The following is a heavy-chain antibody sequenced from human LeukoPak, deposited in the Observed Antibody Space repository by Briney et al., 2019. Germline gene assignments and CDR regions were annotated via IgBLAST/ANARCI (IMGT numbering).Heavy chain of an antibody. J-gene: IGHJ4*02. CDR3: ARDYDSSGYYYS. V-gene: IGHV4-31*03. Sequence: PSETLSLTCTVSGGSISSGGYYWSWIRQHPGKGLEWIGYIYYSGSTYYNPSLKSRVTISVDTSKNQFSLKLSSVTAADTAAYYCARDYDSSGYYYSWGQGTLVTVSS. D-gene: IGHD3-22*01. CDR1: GGSISSGGYY. CDR2: IYYSGST.